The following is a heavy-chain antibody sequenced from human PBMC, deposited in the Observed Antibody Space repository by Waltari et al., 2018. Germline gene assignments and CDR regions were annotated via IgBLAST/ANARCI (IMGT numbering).Heavy chain of an antibody. Sequence: QVQLVESGGGVVQPGGSLRLSCAASGFTFSSYGMHWVRQAPGKGLEWVAFIRYDGSNKYYADSVKGRFTISRDNAKNSLYLQMNSLRAEDTAVYYCARDGGPDAEDAFDIWGQGTMVTVSS. CDR3: ARDGGPDAEDAFDI. J-gene: IGHJ3*02. CDR1: GFTFSSYG. D-gene: IGHD3-16*01. CDR2: IRYDGSNK. V-gene: IGHV3-30*02.